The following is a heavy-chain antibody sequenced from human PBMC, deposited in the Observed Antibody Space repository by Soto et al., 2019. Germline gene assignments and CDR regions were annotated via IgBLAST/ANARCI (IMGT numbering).Heavy chain of an antibody. CDR3: ARDRDPNNMNTVTNWYFDL. V-gene: IGHV4-59*01. CDR1: GGSISSYY. J-gene: IGHJ2*01. D-gene: IGHD4-17*01. CDR2: IYYSGST. Sequence: PXATLSLTCTVSGGSISSYYWSWIRQPPGKGLEWIGYIYYSGSTNYTPSLKSRVTISVDTSKNQFSLKLSSVTAADTAVYYCARDRDPNNMNTVTNWYFDLWGRGTLVTVSS.